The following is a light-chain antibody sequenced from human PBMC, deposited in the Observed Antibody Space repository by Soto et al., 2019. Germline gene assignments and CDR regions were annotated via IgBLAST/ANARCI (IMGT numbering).Light chain of an antibody. J-gene: IGKJ2*01. CDR2: LSS. CDR3: MHAPQSPQT. Sequence: IVMTQFPRSLPVTPGEPASISCRSSQSLLHSNGYNYLDWYLQKPGQSPHLPIYLSSHRASGVPDRFSGSGSGTDFTLKISRVESEDVGVYYCMHAPQSPQTFGQGTKLEVK. V-gene: IGKV2-28*01. CDR1: QSLLHSNGYNY.